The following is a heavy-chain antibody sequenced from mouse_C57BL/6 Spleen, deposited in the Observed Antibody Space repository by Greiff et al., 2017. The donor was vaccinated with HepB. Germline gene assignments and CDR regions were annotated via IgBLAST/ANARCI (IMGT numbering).Heavy chain of an antibody. CDR3: ETGYYGNGHYFDY. CDR2: IHPNSGST. V-gene: IGHV1-64*01. D-gene: IGHD2-1*01. CDR1: GYTFTSYW. Sequence: QVHVKQSGAELVKPGASVKLSCKASGYTFTSYWMHWVKQRPGQGLEWIGMIHPNSGSTNYNEKFKSKATLTVDKSSSTAYMQLSSLTSEDSAVYYCETGYYGNGHYFDYWGQGTTLTVSS. J-gene: IGHJ2*01.